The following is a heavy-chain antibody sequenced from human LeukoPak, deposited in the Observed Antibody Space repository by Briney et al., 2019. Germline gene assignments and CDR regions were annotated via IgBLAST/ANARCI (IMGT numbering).Heavy chain of an antibody. CDR3: VRESITGHRDFDY. D-gene: IGHD1-14*01. J-gene: IGHJ4*02. CDR1: GFTFSSYS. V-gene: IGHV3-48*01. CDR2: ISSGSRTI. Sequence: GGSPRLPCAASGFTFSSYSMNWVCQAPGRGLEWVSYISSGSRTIYYADSVQGRFTVSRDNVKNLLFLQMNSLRVGDTAVYYCVRESITGHRDFDYWGQGILVTVSS.